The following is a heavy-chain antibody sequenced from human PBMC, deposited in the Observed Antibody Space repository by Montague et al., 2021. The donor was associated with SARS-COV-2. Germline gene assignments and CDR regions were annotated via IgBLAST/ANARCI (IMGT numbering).Heavy chain of an antibody. D-gene: IGHD4-23*01. V-gene: IGHV3-20*01. CDR1: GFNFGANG. Sequence: SLRLSCAAPGFNFGANGMSWVRQVPGKGLEWVCGISGGNGVSTGYADSVKGRFTISRDNAKNSLFLRMNSLRAEDTAVYHCARDYGGVGYWGRGTLVTVSS. CDR2: ISGGNGVST. CDR3: ARDYGGVGY. J-gene: IGHJ4*02.